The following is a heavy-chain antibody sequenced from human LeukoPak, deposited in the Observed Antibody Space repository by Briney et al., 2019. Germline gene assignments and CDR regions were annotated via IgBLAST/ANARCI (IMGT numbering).Heavy chain of an antibody. J-gene: IGHJ6*03. Sequence: SVKVSCKASGGTFSSYAISWVRQPPGQGLEWVGGIIPIFGTTNYAQKFQGRVTITADESTSAAYMELSSLRSEDTAVYFCARSHYSSYWDNGPHYYYYYMDVWGKGTTVTVSS. CDR2: IIPIFGTT. CDR3: ARSHYSSYWDNGPHYYYYYMDV. D-gene: IGHD6-6*01. V-gene: IGHV1-69*01. CDR1: GGTFSSYA.